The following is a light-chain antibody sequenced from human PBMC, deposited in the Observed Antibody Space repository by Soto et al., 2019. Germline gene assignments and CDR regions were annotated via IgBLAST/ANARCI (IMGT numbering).Light chain of an antibody. Sequence: MTQSPATLSVSPGERATLSCRASQSVRSNLAWYQQKPGKAPKLLIYAASTLQSGVPSRFSGSGSGTDYTLTISSLQPEDFATYYCQQSYNTPQTFGQGTKVDI. CDR3: QQSYNTPQT. CDR1: QSVRSN. V-gene: IGKV1-39*01. J-gene: IGKJ1*01. CDR2: AAS.